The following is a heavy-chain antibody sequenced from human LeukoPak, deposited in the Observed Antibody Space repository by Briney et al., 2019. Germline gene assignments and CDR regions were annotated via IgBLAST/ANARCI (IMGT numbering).Heavy chain of an antibody. CDR2: MYYTGGT. J-gene: IGHJ3*02. CDR1: GGSISSSSYH. D-gene: IGHD3-22*01. CDR3: ARSISGYNYYAFDI. Sequence: SETLSLTCIVSGGSISSSSYHWAWIRQPPGEGLEWIGTMYYTGGTYYSPSLKNRLTISLNTSKKQFSLHLRSVTGADTAVYFCARSISGYNYYAFDIWGQGTMVTVSS. V-gene: IGHV4-39*07.